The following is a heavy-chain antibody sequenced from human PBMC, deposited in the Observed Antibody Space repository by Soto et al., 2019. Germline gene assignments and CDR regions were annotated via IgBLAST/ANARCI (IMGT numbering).Heavy chain of an antibody. V-gene: IGHV3-7*01. CDR1: GFTFSSYW. CDR2: IKQDGSEK. J-gene: IGHJ6*03. CDR3: ARDIPSCVDDFWSGYYQYYYYYMDV. D-gene: IGHD3-3*01. Sequence: GGSLRLSCAASGFTFSSYWMSWVRQAPGKGLEWVANIKQDGSEKYYVDSVKGRFTISRDNAKNSLYLQMNSLRAEDTAVYYCARDIPSCVDDFWSGYYQYYYYYMDVWGKGTTVTVSS.